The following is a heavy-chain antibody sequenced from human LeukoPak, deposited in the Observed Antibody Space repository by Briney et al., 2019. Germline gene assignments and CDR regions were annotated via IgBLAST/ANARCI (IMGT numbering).Heavy chain of an antibody. D-gene: IGHD5-12*01. Sequence: SETLSLTCSVSGESISSYYWTWIRHSAGKGLEWIGRVSASGSTRYNPSLNSRVTMSVDTSTNQFSLQLTSLTAADTAVYFCARGMADAYDYNYFEDWGQGTLVTVSS. CDR2: VSASGST. J-gene: IGHJ4*02. CDR3: ARGMADAYDYNYFED. CDR1: GESISSYY. V-gene: IGHV4-4*07.